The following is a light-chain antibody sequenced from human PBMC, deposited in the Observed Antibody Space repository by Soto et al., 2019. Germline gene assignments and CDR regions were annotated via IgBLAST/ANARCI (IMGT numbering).Light chain of an antibody. Sequence: IVLTQSPGTLSLSPGDKATLSCKSSQTVSNSYSAWYQQKPGQAPRLLIYDAAKRATGIPDRFSGSASGTEFTLTISRLEPEDVAVYFCQQYDNPPHYTFGQGTNLEIK. CDR3: QQYDNPPHYT. CDR1: QTVSNSY. J-gene: IGKJ2*01. CDR2: DAA. V-gene: IGKV3-20*01.